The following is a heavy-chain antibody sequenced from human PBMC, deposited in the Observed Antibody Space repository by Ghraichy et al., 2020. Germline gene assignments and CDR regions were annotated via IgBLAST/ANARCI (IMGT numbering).Heavy chain of an antibody. V-gene: IGHV3-30*02. CDR2: IRYDGSNK. Sequence: GGSLRLSCAASGFTFSSYGMHWVRQAPGKGLEWVAFIRYDGSNKYYADSVKGRFTISRDNSKNTLYLQMNSLRAEDTAVYYCAKAIWYYDILTGYYKLGEQGDDYYYGMDVWGQGTTVTVSS. CDR3: AKAIWYYDILTGYYKLGEQGDDYYYGMDV. CDR1: GFTFSSYG. D-gene: IGHD3-9*01. J-gene: IGHJ6*02.